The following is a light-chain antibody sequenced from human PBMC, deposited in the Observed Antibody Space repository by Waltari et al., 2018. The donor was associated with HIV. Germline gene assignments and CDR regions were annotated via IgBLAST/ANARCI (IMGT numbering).Light chain of an antibody. CDR3: QQFDDWEYT. V-gene: IGKV3-20*01. CDR1: KHVNRNY. J-gene: IGKJ2*01. Sequence: VLTQSPGSLSLSPGDNVFLSCRASKHVNRNYLAWYEQRRGQPPTVRLSGTSVRAPGVPDRFSGSGSGTLFTLTSTRLEPEDFTTYLCQQFDDWEYTFGQGTHLDLK. CDR2: GTS.